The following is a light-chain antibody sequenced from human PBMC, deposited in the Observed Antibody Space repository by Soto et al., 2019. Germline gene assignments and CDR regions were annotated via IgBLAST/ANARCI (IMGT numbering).Light chain of an antibody. V-gene: IGKV3-11*01. CDR1: QSVTSN. J-gene: IGKJ3*01. CDR2: DAS. CDR3: QQRNNWPT. Sequence: EIVLTQSPATLSLSPGERATLSCRASQSVTSNLAWYQHKPGQAPRLLIYDASNMATGIPARFSGSGSGTDFTLNISSLEPEDFAVYYCQQRNNWPTFGPGTKVDIK.